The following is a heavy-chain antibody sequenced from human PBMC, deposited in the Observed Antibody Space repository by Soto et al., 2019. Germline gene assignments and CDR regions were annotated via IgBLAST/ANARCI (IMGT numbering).Heavy chain of an antibody. D-gene: IGHD6-6*01. CDR3: TKSSGGSSSVGMDY. J-gene: IGHJ4*02. Sequence: QVQLVESGGGVVQPGRSLRLSCAVSGFIFKNYALNWVRQAPGKGLEWVASITRDGYNKYYADSVKGRFTISRDNSKNTLILQMTALRVEDSSGYYCTKSSGGSSSVGMDYWGPGTLVTVSS. V-gene: IGHV3-30*04. CDR1: GFIFKNYA. CDR2: ITRDGYNK.